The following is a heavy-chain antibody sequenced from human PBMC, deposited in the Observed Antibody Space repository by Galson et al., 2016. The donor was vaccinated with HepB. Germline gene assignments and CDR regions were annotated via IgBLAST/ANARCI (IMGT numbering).Heavy chain of an antibody. Sequence: SLRLSCAASGFVFSNFGLSWVRQAPGKGLEWVASTSTRRTTYYSDSVQGRFTISRDNSNNTLYLQMNGLRAEDQAVYYCAKERLVRRIFDHWGQGTLLTVSS. J-gene: IGHJ4*02. CDR1: GFVFSNFG. V-gene: IGHV3-23*01. D-gene: IGHD1-1*01. CDR2: TSTRRTT. CDR3: AKERLVRRIFDH.